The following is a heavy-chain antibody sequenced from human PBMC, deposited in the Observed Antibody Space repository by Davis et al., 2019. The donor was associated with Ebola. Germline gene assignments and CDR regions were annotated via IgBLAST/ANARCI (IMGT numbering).Heavy chain of an antibody. Sequence: PSETLSLTCAVYGGSFSGYYWSWIRQPPGKGLEWIGEINHSGSTNYNPSLKSRVTISVDTSKNQFSLKLSSVTAADTAVYYCARGQARTEGFDYWGQGTLVTVSS. CDR1: GGSFSGYY. D-gene: IGHD1-1*01. V-gene: IGHV4-34*01. CDR3: ARGQARTEGFDY. CDR2: INHSGST. J-gene: IGHJ4*02.